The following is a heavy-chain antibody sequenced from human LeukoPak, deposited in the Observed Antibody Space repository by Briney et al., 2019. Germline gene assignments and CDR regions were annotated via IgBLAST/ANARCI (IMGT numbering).Heavy chain of an antibody. V-gene: IGHV4-61*02. CDR1: GVSISGGSYY. CDR2: IYTSGST. J-gene: IGHJ4*02. CDR3: ARESSSSWYRSSYFDY. D-gene: IGHD6-13*01. Sequence: PSQTLSLTCTVSGVSISGGSYYWNWIRQPAGKGLEWIGRIYTSGSTNYNPSLKSRVTLSVDTSKNQFSLMLSSVTAADTAVYYCARESSSSWYRSSYFDYWGQGTLVTVSS.